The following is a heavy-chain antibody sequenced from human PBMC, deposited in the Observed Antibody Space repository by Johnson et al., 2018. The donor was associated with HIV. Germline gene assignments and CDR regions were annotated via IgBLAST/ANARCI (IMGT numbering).Heavy chain of an antibody. D-gene: IGHD6-6*01. CDR1: GFTFSSYG. CDR2: IRYDGSNK. J-gene: IGHJ3*02. CDR3: ARWGIAARSFGAFDI. Sequence: QVQLVESGGGVVQPGGSLRLSCAASGFTFSSYGMHWVRQAPGKGLEWVAFIRYDGSNKYYADSVKGRFTISRDNSKNTLYLQMNSLRAEDTAVYYCARWGIAARSFGAFDIWGQGTMVTVSS. V-gene: IGHV3-30*02.